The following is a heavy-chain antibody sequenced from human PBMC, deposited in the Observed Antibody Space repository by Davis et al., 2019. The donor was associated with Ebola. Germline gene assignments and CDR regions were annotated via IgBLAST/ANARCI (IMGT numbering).Heavy chain of an antibody. V-gene: IGHV3-64D*06. CDR1: GFTFSSYA. J-gene: IGHJ4*02. Sequence: PGGSLRLSCSASGFTFSSYAMHWVRQAPGKGLEYVSAISSNGGSTYYADSVKGRFTISRDNSKNTLYLQMSSLRAEDTAVYYCVNHLLLWFGESRGGYDYWGQGTLVTVSS. D-gene: IGHD3-10*01. CDR3: VNHLLLWFGESRGGYDY. CDR2: ISSNGGST.